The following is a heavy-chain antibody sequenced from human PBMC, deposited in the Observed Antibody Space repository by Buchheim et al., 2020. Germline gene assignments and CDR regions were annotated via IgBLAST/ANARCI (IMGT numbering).Heavy chain of an antibody. V-gene: IGHV4-34*01. Sequence: QVQLQQWGAGLLKPSETLSLTCAVYGGSFSGYYWSWIRQPPGKGLEWIGEINHSGSTNYNPSLKSRVTISVDTSKNQFFLKLSSVTAADTAVYYCARGHVTYYDFWSGYQPLQYGMDVWGQGTT. D-gene: IGHD3-3*01. CDR1: GGSFSGYY. J-gene: IGHJ6*02. CDR3: ARGHVTYYDFWSGYQPLQYGMDV. CDR2: INHSGST.